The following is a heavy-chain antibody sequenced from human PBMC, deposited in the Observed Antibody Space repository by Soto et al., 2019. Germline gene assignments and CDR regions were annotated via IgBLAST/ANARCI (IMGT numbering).Heavy chain of an antibody. CDR1: GFTFSSYA. Sequence: QVQLVESGGGVVQPGRSLRLSCAASGFTFSSYAMHWVRQASGKGLEWVAVISYDGSNKYYADSVKGRFTISRDNSKNTLYLQMNSLRAEDTAVYYCARDGGIVVVITLMAWYFDLWGRGTLVTVSS. D-gene: IGHD3-22*01. CDR2: ISYDGSNK. J-gene: IGHJ2*01. CDR3: ARDGGIVVVITLMAWYFDL. V-gene: IGHV3-30-3*01.